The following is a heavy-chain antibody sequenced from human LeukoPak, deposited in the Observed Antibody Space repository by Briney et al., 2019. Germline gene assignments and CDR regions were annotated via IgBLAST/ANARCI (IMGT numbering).Heavy chain of an antibody. J-gene: IGHJ4*02. V-gene: IGHV3-23*01. CDR2: ISGIGATT. Sequence: PGGSLRLSCAASGFTFSRYAMSWVRQAPGKGLEWVSTISGIGATTYDADSVEGRFAISRDNSKNTLYLQMNSLRVEDTAVYYCAKDSSSGSYCDYWGQGSLVTVSS. D-gene: IGHD1-26*01. CDR3: AKDSSSGSYCDY. CDR1: GFTFSRYA.